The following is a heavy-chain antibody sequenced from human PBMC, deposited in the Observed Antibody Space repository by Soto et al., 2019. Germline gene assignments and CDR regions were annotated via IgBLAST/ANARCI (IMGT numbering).Heavy chain of an antibody. V-gene: IGHV4-39*01. CDR1: GSSISSSSYY. J-gene: IGHJ6*02. CDR2: IYYSGST. CDR3: ATNYAYYFFYGMDV. Sequence: SETLSLTWTLSGSSISSSSYYWGWIRQPPGKGLEWIGSIYYSGSTYYNPSLKSRVTISVDTSKNQFSLKLSSVTAADTAVYYCATNYAYYFFYGMDVWGQGTSVTASS. D-gene: IGHD4-4*01.